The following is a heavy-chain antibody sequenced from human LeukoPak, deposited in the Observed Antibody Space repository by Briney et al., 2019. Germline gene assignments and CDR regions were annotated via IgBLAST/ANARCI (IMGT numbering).Heavy chain of an antibody. D-gene: IGHD3-10*01. CDR1: GSIFTSYW. Sequence: GESLQISCQGSGSIFTSYWISWVRQLPGKGLEWMGRIDPSDSYTNYSPSFQGHVTISADKSISTAYLQWSSLKASDTAMYYCARQSWFGEFENWGQGTLVTVSS. CDR3: ARQSWFGEFEN. J-gene: IGHJ4*02. V-gene: IGHV5-10-1*01. CDR2: IDPSDSYT.